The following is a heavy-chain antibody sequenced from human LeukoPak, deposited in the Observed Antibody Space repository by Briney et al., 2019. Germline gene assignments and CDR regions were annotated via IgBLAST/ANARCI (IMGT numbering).Heavy chain of an antibody. D-gene: IGHD6-6*01. Sequence: SETLSLTCTVSGGSISSYYWSWIRQPPGKGLEWIGYIYHSGSTYYNPSLKSRVTISVDRSKNQFSLKLSSVTAADTAVYYCARVISPSSSSNYYYMDVWGKGTTVTVSS. CDR1: GGSISSYY. CDR2: IYHSGST. CDR3: ARVISPSSSSNYYYMDV. V-gene: IGHV4-59*12. J-gene: IGHJ6*03.